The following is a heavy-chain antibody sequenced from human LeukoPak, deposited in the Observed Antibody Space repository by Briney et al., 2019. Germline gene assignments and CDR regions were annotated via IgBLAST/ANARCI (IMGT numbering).Heavy chain of an antibody. CDR3: ASHHGGYSGYELLDY. Sequence: ASVKVSCKASGYTFTSYAMHWVRQAPGQRLGWMGWINAGNGNTKYSQKFQGRVTITRDTSASTAYMELSSLRSEDTAVYYCASHHGGYSGYELLDYWGQGTLVTVSS. CDR2: INAGNGNT. J-gene: IGHJ4*02. D-gene: IGHD5-12*01. CDR1: GYTFTSYA. V-gene: IGHV1-3*01.